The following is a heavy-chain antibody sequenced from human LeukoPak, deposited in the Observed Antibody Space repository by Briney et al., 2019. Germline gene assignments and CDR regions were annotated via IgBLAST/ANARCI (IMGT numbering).Heavy chain of an antibody. CDR1: GYNFISYG. CDR3: AKDARGYCSKGACYSIDY. D-gene: IGHD2-8*01. V-gene: IGHV1-18*01. J-gene: IGHJ4*02. Sequence: ASVKVSCKATGYNFISYGISWVRQAPGQGLEWMGWISAYNDGNTNYAQRFQGRVTMTTDTSTSTAYMELRSLRSDDTAVYYCAKDARGYCSKGACYSIDYWGQGTLVTVSS. CDR2: ISAYNDGNT.